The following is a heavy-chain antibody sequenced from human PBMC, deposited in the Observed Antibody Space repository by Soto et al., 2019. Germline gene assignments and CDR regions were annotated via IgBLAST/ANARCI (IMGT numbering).Heavy chain of an antibody. CDR2: IIPIFGTA. Sequence: SVKVSCKASGGTFSSYAISWVRQAPGQGLEWMGGIIPIFGTANYAQKFQGRVTITAAKSTSTAYMELSSLRSEDTAVYYCASATMNGAFDIWGQGTMVTVSS. CDR3: ASATMNGAFDI. J-gene: IGHJ3*02. D-gene: IGHD3-22*01. V-gene: IGHV1-69*06. CDR1: GGTFSSYA.